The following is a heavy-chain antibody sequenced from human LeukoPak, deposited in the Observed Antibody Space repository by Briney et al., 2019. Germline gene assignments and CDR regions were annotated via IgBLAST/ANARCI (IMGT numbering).Heavy chain of an antibody. CDR2: ISYDGSNK. CDR3: ARGAKLYPSGYGKNWFDP. J-gene: IGHJ5*02. D-gene: IGHD5-12*01. CDR1: GFTFSSYA. Sequence: GGSLRLSCAASGFTFSSYAMHWVRQAPGKGLEWVAVISYDGSNKYYADSVKGRFTISRDNSKNTLYLQMNSLRAEDTAVYYCARGAKLYPSGYGKNWFDPWGQGTLVTVSS. V-gene: IGHV3-30*04.